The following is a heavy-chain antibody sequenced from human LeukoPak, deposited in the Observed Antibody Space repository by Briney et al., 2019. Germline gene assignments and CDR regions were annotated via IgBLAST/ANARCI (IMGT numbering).Heavy chain of an antibody. CDR1: GGSLSSYY. CDR3: AGSSQWLSFDY. CDR2: FYHSGST. J-gene: IGHJ4*02. V-gene: IGHV4-59*08. Sequence: SETLSLTCTVQGGSLSSYYWSSIPQPPGKSLEYIGCFYHSGSTNYKPTLKSRVTISMDTSKNQLSLRLSSVTAADTAVYYCAGSSQWLSFDYWGQGSLVSVSS. D-gene: IGHD6-19*01.